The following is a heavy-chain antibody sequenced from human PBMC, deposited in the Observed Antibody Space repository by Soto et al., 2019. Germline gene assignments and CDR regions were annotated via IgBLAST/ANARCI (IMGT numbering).Heavy chain of an antibody. CDR3: ARGPPGYYYYYYYMDV. CDR1: GGSFSGYY. CDR2: INHSGST. J-gene: IGHJ6*03. V-gene: IGHV4-34*01. Sequence: QVQLQQWGAGLLKPSETLSLTCAVYGGSFSGYYWSWIRQPPGKGLEWIGEINHSGSTNYNPSLKSRVTISVDASKNQYSLKLGSVTAAATAVYYCARGPPGYYYYYYYMDVWGKGTTVTVSS.